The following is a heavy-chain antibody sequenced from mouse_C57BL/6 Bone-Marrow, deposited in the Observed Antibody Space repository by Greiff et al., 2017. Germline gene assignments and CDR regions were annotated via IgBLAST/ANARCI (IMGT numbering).Heavy chain of an antibody. CDR1: GYTFTSYW. CDR2: IHPNSGST. D-gene: IGHD1-1*01. CDR3: ARGDYSFAY. Sequence: VQLQQPGAELVKPGASVKLSCKASGYTFTSYWMHWVKQRPGQGLEWIGMIHPNSGSTNYHEKFKSKATLTVDKSSSTAYMQLSSLTSEDSAVYYCARGDYSFAYWGQGTLVTVSA. J-gene: IGHJ3*01. V-gene: IGHV1-64*01.